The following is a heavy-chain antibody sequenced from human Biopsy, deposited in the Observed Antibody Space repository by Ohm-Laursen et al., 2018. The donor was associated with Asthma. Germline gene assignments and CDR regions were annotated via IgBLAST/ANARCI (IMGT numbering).Heavy chain of an antibody. Sequence: SVKVSCKAPGGTFSNFAISWVRQAPGQGLEWLGGIMTVFGTTNYAQKFQGRVTITADESTSTAYMEVTSPRSEDTAIYYRARCQVGYSSGWSLLLKKIYYSGMDVWGQGTAVTVSS. J-gene: IGHJ6*02. CDR1: GGTFSNFA. D-gene: IGHD6-19*01. CDR2: IMTVFGTT. V-gene: IGHV1-69*13. CDR3: ARCQVGYSSGWSLLLKKIYYSGMDV.